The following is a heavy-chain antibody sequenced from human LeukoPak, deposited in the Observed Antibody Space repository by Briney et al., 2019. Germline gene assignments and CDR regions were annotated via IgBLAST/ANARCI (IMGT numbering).Heavy chain of an antibody. Sequence: GRSLRLSCAASGFTFSSYGMHWVRQAPGKGLEWVAVISYDGSNKYYVDSVKGRFTISRDNSKNTLYLQMNSLRAEDTAVYYCAKDRGVATRIYYYGMDVWGQGTTVTVSS. D-gene: IGHD5-12*01. CDR2: ISYDGSNK. CDR1: GFTFSSYG. J-gene: IGHJ6*02. CDR3: AKDRGVATRIYYYGMDV. V-gene: IGHV3-30*18.